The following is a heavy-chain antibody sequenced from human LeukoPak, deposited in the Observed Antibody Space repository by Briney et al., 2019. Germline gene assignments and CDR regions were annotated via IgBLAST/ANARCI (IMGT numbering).Heavy chain of an antibody. CDR2: ISSSSSYI. CDR1: GFTFSSYS. V-gene: IGHV3-21*01. J-gene: IGHJ4*02. CDR3: ARERVRGSGVIDY. Sequence: GGSLRLSCAASGFTFSSYSMNWVRQAPGKGLEWVSSISSSSSYIYYADSVKGRFTISRDNAKNSLYLQMNSLRAEDTAVYYCARERVRGSGVIDYWGQGTLVTVSS. D-gene: IGHD3-10*01.